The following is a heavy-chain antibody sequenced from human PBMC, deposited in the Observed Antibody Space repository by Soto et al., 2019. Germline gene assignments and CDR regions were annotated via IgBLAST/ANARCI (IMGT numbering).Heavy chain of an antibody. J-gene: IGHJ6*02. D-gene: IGHD6-6*01. CDR1: GYTFTSYD. V-gene: IGHV1-8*01. Sequence: ASVKVSCKASGYTFTSYDINWVRQATGQGLEWMGWMNPNSGNTGYAQKFQGRVTMTRNTSISTAYMELSSLRSEDTAVYYCAREGQLGTSYYXYGMDVWGQGTTVTVSS. CDR3: AREGQLGTSYYXYGMDV. CDR2: MNPNSGNT.